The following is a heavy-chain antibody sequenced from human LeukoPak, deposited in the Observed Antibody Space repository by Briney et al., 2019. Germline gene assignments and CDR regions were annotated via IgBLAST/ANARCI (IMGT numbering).Heavy chain of an antibody. V-gene: IGHV4-34*01. CDR1: GGSFSGYY. CDR2: INHSGST. J-gene: IGHJ3*02. Sequence: PSETLSLTCAVYGGSFSGYYWSWIRQPPGKGLEWIGEINHSGSTNYNPSLKSRVTISVDPSKNQFSLKLSSVTAADTAVYYCAGGRRDGSRLKTPDAFDIWGQGTMVTVSS. CDR3: AGGRRDGSRLKTPDAFDI. D-gene: IGHD6-13*01.